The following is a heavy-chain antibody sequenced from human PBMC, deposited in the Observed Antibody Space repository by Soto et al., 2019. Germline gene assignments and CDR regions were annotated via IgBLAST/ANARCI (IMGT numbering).Heavy chain of an antibody. CDR2: ISGSGGST. V-gene: IGHV3-23*01. D-gene: IGHD3-22*01. CDR3: AKDNYYDSSGYYPPHVMDV. CDR1: GFTFSSYA. J-gene: IGHJ6*02. Sequence: PGGSLRLSCAASGFTFSSYAMSWVRQAPGKGLEWVPAISGSGGSTYYADSVKGRFTISRDNSKNTLYLQMNSLRAEDTAVYYCAKDNYYDSSGYYPPHVMDVWGQGTTVTVSS.